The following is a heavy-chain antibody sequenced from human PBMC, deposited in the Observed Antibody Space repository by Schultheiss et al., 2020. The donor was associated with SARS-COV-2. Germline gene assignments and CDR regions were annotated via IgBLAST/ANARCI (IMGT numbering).Heavy chain of an antibody. D-gene: IGHD2-2*01. CDR2: IHHRGTT. CDR3: ARVGPAAVPYFDN. CDR1: GGSFSGYY. J-gene: IGHJ4*02. Sequence: GSLRLSCAVYGGSFSGYYWSWIRQPPGKGLEWIGNIHHRGTTYYNPSLKSRVTLSMDASTNQVSLTLTSVTTADTALYYCARVGPAAVPYFDNWGQGTLVTVSS. V-gene: IGHV4-34*01.